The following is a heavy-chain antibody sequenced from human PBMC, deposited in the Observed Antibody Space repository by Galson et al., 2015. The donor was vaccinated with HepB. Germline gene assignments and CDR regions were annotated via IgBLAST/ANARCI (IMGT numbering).Heavy chain of an antibody. V-gene: IGHV1-69*02. Sequence: SVKVSCKASGRTFSSYTISWVRQAPGQGLEWMGRIIPILGIANYAQKSQGRVTITADKSTSTAYMELSSLRSEDTAVYYCAIRRRAPLYSSRIDYWGQGTLVTVSS. CDR2: IIPILGIA. CDR1: GRTFSSYT. J-gene: IGHJ4*02. CDR3: AIRRRAPLYSSRIDY. D-gene: IGHD6-13*01.